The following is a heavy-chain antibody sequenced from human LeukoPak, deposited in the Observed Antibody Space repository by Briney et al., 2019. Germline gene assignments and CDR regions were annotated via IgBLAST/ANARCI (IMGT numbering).Heavy chain of an antibody. V-gene: IGHV3-30-3*01. CDR1: GFTFSSYA. J-gene: IGHJ4*02. Sequence: PGGSLRLSCAASGFTFSSYAMHWVRQAPGKGLEWVAVISYNGYNEYYADSVKGRFTISRDNSNNTLYLQMNSLRAEDTAVYYCTRDRYYYANSGYYIYWGQGTLVTVSS. CDR3: TRDRYYYANSGYYIY. D-gene: IGHD3-22*01. CDR2: ISYNGYNE.